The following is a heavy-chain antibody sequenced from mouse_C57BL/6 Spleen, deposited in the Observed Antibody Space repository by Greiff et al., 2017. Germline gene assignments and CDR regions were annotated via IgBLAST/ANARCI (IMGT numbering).Heavy chain of an antibody. CDR3: AREPMIYYGNYFDY. CDR1: GFTFSSYA. Sequence: EVQRVESGGGLVKPGGSLKLSCAASGFTFSSYAMSWVRQTPEKRLEWVATISDGGSYTYYPDNVKGRFTISRDNAKNNLYLQMSHLKSEDTAMYYCAREPMIYYGNYFDYWGQGTTLTVSS. CDR2: ISDGGSYT. D-gene: IGHD2-1*01. J-gene: IGHJ2*01. V-gene: IGHV5-4*01.